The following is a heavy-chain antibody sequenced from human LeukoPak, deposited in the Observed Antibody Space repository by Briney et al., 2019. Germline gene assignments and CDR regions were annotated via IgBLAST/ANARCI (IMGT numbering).Heavy chain of an antibody. CDR2: ISSSGSTI. CDR1: GFTFSSYE. V-gene: IGHV3-48*03. D-gene: IGHD3-3*01. J-gene: IGHJ4*02. Sequence: GGSLRLSCAASGFTFSSYEMNWARQAPGKGLEWVSYISSSGSTIYYADSVKGRFTISRDNAKNPLYLQMNSLRAEDTAVYYCARKELRFLEWLFSFDYWGQGTLVTVSS. CDR3: ARKELRFLEWLFSFDY.